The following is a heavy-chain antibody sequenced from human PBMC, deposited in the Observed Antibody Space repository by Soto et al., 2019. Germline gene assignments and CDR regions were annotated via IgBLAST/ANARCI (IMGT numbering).Heavy chain of an antibody. J-gene: IGHJ6*03. CDR2: INHSGST. V-gene: IGHV4-34*01. CDR1: GGSFCGYY. D-gene: IGHD2-2*01. Sequence: PSETLSLTCAVYGGSFCGYYWSWIRQPPGKGLEWIGEINHSGSTNYNPSLKSRVTISVDTSKNQFSLKLSSVTAADTAVYYCARVPIVVVPAAMNYYYYYMDVWGKGTTVTVSS. CDR3: ARVPIVVVPAAMNYYYYYMDV.